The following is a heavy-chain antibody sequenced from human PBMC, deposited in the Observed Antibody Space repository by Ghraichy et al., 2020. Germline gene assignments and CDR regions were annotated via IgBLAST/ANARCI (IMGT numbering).Heavy chain of an antibody. Sequence: SVKVSCKASGGTFSSYAISWVRQAPGQGLEWMGGIIPIFGTANYAQKFQGRVTITADESTSTAYMELSSLRSEDTAVYYCATVYAVTMIVVAKPALYGMDVWGQGTTVTVSS. J-gene: IGHJ6*02. D-gene: IGHD3-22*01. CDR2: IIPIFGTA. V-gene: IGHV1-69*13. CDR3: ATVYAVTMIVVAKPALYGMDV. CDR1: GGTFSSYA.